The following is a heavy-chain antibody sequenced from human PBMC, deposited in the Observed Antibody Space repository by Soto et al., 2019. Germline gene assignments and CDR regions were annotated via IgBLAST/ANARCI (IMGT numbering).Heavy chain of an antibody. D-gene: IGHD5-12*01. J-gene: IGHJ4*02. CDR3: ARTPTN. V-gene: IGHV4-30-4*01. CDR2: IYYSGST. Sequence: PSETLSLTCTVSGGSISSDYYWSWIRQPPGKGLEWIGYIYYSGSTYYNPSLKSRVTISVDTSKNQFSLKLRSVTAADTAVYYCARTPTNWGQGTLVTVSS. CDR1: GGSISSDYY.